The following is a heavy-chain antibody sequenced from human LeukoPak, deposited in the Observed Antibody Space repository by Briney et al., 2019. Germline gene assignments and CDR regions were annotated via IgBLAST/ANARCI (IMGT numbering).Heavy chain of an antibody. CDR1: GFTFSSYG. D-gene: IGHD6-19*01. J-gene: IGHJ4*02. CDR2: IWYDGSNK. Sequence: PGRSLRLSXAASGFTFSSYGMHWVRQAPGKGLEWVAVIWYDGSNKYYADSVKGRFTISRDNSKNTLYLQMNSLRAEDTAVYYCVKDRGIAVAGIYDYWGQGTLVTVSS. CDR3: VKDRGIAVAGIYDY. V-gene: IGHV3-33*06.